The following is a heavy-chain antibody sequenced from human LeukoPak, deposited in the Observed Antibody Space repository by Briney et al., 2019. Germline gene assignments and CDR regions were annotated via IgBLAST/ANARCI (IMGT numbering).Heavy chain of an antibody. V-gene: IGHV4-30-2*01. D-gene: IGHD3-22*01. J-gene: IGHJ2*01. CDR3: ARTSPDYYDSRRRYFDL. Sequence: KASQTLSLTCAVSGGSISSGGYSWSWIRQPPGKGLEWIGYIYHSGSTYYNPSLKSRVTISVDRSKNQFSLKLSSVTAADTAVYYCARTSPDYYDSRRRYFDLWGRGTLVTVSS. CDR1: GGSISSGGYS. CDR2: IYHSGST.